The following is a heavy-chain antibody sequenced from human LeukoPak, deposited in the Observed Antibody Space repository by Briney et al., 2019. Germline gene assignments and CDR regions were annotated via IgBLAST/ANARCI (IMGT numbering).Heavy chain of an antibody. D-gene: IGHD2-2*01. J-gene: IGHJ4*02. CDR1: GYTLTELS. Sequence: ASVKVSCKVSGYTLTELSMHWVRQAPGKGLEWMGGFDPEDGETIYAQKFQGRVTMTEDTSTDTAYMELSSLRSEDTAAYYCASGDIVVVPAARWSGSFDYWGQGTLVTVSS. CDR2: FDPEDGET. CDR3: ASGDIVVVPAARWSGSFDY. V-gene: IGHV1-24*01.